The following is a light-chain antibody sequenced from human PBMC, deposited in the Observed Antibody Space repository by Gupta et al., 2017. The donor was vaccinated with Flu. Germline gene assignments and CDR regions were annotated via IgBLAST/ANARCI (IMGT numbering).Light chain of an antibody. CDR3: HQRTNWPRT. CDR2: DAS. Sequence: LSMCSWDWSTDLCTANQRVSNCTVWYQQKPGQAPRLLIYDASNRATGIPARFSGSGSGTDFTLTISSLEPEDFAVYYCHQRTNWPRTFGQGTKVEV. J-gene: IGKJ1*01. CDR1: QRVSNC. V-gene: IGKV3-11*01.